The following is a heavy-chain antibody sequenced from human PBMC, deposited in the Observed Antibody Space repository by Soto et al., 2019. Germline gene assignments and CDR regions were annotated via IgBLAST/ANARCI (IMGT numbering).Heavy chain of an antibody. J-gene: IGHJ6*02. Sequence: SETLSITRTVSGGSISSSSYYWGWIRQPPGKGLEWIGSIYYSGSACYNPSLESRVTISVDTSKNQFYLKLSYVTAADTAVYYCARLTICGVVPASYYYYYGMDVWGQGTTV. CDR3: ARLTICGVVPASYYYYYGMDV. CDR2: IYYSGSA. D-gene: IGHD3-3*01. CDR1: GGSISSSSYY. V-gene: IGHV4-39*01.